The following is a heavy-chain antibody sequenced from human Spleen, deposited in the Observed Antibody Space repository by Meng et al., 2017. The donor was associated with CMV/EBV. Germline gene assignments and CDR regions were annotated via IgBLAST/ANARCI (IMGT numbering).Heavy chain of an antibody. CDR3: AKDWGLQYLSH. D-gene: IGHD4-11*01. J-gene: IGHJ4*02. V-gene: IGHV3-21*01. CDR2: ISSSSGYM. Sequence: GESLKISCAASGFTFSTYNRNWVRQAPGKGLEWVSSISSSSGYMYYADSVKGRFTIPRDNAKNTLYLQMNSLSAEDTDVYYCAKDWGLQYLSHWGQGTLVTVSS. CDR1: GFTFSTYN.